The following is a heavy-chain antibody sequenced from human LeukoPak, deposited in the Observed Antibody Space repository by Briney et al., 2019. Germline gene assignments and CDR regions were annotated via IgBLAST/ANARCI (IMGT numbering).Heavy chain of an antibody. J-gene: IGHJ6*02. CDR1: GFTFSSYA. Sequence: GGSLRLSCAAPGFTFSSYALHWVRQAPGKGLEWVAVISYDGNNKYYADSVKGRFTISRDNSKNTLYLQMDSLRAEDTAVYYCASEVERGPYGSGSYGYGLDVWGQGTTVTVSS. CDR3: ASEVERGPYGSGSYGYGLDV. D-gene: IGHD3-10*01. CDR2: ISYDGNNK. V-gene: IGHV3-30*04.